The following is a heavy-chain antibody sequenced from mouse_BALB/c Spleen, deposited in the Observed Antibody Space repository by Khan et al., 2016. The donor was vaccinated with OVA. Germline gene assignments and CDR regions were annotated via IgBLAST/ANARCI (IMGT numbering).Heavy chain of an antibody. CDR2: IDPANGDT. CDR1: GFNIKDTY. Sequence: VQLKQSGADLVKPGASVRLSCTSSGFNIKDTYMHWVKQRPEQGLEWIGRIDPANGDTKYDPKFQGKATITADTSSNTAYLQLSSLTSEDTAVYYCARIYYGSYIYFDYWGQGTTLTGSS. CDR3: ARIYYGSYIYFDY. D-gene: IGHD2-1*01. V-gene: IGHV14-3*02. J-gene: IGHJ2*01.